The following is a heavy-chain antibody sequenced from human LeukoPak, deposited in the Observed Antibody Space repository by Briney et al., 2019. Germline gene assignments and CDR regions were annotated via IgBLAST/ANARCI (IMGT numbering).Heavy chain of an antibody. J-gene: IGHJ6*03. CDR1: GFTVSSNY. Sequence: GGSLRLSCAASGFTVSSNYMSWVRQAPGKGLEWVSVIYSGGSTYYADSVKGRFTISRDNSKNTLYLQMNSLRAEDTAVYYCARDGGSWVRYYYMDVWGKGTTVTVSS. D-gene: IGHD2-15*01. CDR3: ARDGGSWVRYYYMDV. CDR2: IYSGGST. V-gene: IGHV3-66*01.